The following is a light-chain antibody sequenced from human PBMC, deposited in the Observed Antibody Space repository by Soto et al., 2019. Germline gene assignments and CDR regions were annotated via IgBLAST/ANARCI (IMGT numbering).Light chain of an antibody. CDR2: GAS. V-gene: IGKV3-15*01. CDR3: QKYNDWPRGT. J-gene: IGKJ1*01. CDR1: QSININ. Sequence: EILMTQSPATLSVSPGERATLSCRASQSININLAWYQQKPGQAPRLLIYGASTRATGIPARFSGSGSGTEFTLTISSLQSEDFAVYYCQKYNDWPRGTVGEGTKVEIQ.